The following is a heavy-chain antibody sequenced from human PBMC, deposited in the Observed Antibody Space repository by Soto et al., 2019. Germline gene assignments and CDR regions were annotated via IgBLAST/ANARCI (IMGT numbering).Heavy chain of an antibody. J-gene: IGHJ4*02. CDR1: GFTFSNYW. CDR3: TRGVTWHGRLDN. CDR2: IKQDGSEK. D-gene: IGHD2-21*02. Sequence: EVQLVESGGGLVQPGGSLRLSCAASGFTFSNYWLSWVRQAPGKGLEWVAKIKQDGSEKSYVDSVKGRFTISRDNAKNSLLLHMKSLRAEDTAVYYWTRGVTWHGRLDNCGPGTLVTVSS. V-gene: IGHV3-7*01.